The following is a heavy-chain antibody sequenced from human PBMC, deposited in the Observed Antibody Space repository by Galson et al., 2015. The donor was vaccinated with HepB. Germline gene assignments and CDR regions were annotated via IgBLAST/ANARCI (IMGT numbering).Heavy chain of an antibody. CDR1: GSSFTNSW. V-gene: IGHV5-51*01. Sequence: QSGAEVKKPGESLKISCTGSGSSFTNSWIAWVRQMPGKGLEWMGFIFPGDSDTRYSPSFLCQVTISADKSISTAYLQWSSLKASDTAMYYCARHSDGYPSKWGQGTLVTVSS. D-gene: IGHD5-24*01. CDR2: IFPGDSDT. CDR3: ARHSDGYPSK. J-gene: IGHJ4*02.